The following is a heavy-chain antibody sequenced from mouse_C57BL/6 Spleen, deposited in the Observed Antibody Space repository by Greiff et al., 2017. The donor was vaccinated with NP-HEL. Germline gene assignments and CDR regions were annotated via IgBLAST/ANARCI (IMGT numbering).Heavy chain of an antibody. V-gene: IGHV1-15*01. Sequence: QVQLQQSGAELVRPGASVTLSCKASGYTFTDYEMHWVKQTPVHGLEWIGAIDPETGGTAYNQKFKGKAILTADKSSSTAYMELRSLTSEDSAVYYCTRGDYDVGYFDVWGTGTTVTVSS. D-gene: IGHD2-4*01. J-gene: IGHJ1*03. CDR3: TRGDYDVGYFDV. CDR1: GYTFTDYE. CDR2: IDPETGGT.